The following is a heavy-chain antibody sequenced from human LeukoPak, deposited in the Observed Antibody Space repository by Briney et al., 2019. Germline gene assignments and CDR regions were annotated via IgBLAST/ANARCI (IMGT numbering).Heavy chain of an antibody. CDR2: IYYSGST. D-gene: IGHD6-13*01. Sequence: SETLSLTCTVSGCSISSGGYYWSWIRQHPGKGLEWIGYIYYSGSTYYNPSLKSRVTISVDTSKNQFSLKLSSVTAADTAVYYCARDYTIHSSSWYHWFDPWGQGTLVTVSS. V-gene: IGHV4-31*03. CDR1: GCSISSGGYY. CDR3: ARDYTIHSSSWYHWFDP. J-gene: IGHJ5*02.